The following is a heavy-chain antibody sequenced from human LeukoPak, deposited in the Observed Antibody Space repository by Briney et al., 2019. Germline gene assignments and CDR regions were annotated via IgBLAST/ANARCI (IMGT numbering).Heavy chain of an antibody. V-gene: IGHV4-59*08. Sequence: PSETLSLTCTVCGGSISIDYWSWIRQPQGKGLEWIGCIYYSGTTNYNPSLQSRVSISIDTSKKQFSLSLTSVTAADTAVYYCARHQLRGFLDDNWGQGTLVTVSS. CDR3: ARHQLRGFLDDN. J-gene: IGHJ4*02. CDR1: GGSISIDY. CDR2: IYYSGTT. D-gene: IGHD3-10*01.